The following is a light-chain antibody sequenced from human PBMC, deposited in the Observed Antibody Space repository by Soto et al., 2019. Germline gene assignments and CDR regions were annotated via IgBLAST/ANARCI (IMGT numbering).Light chain of an antibody. J-gene: IGKJ1*01. Sequence: SVLTQSPGTLSLSPGERSTVCLRASQSLSTRSLAWYQQKPGQAPSLLIYEASTRAPGTPDRFSGSGSGTDFTLTVSRLEPEDFAVYYCQQYGRSVGFGQGTKVDIK. CDR2: EAS. CDR3: QQYGRSVG. CDR1: QSLSTRS. V-gene: IGKV3-20*01.